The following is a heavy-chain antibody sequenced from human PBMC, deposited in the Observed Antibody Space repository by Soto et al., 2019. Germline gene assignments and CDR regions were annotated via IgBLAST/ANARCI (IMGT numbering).Heavy chain of an antibody. D-gene: IGHD4-17*01. CDR2: INPSGDTT. Sequence: VKVSCKASGYTFTTYYIHWVRQAPGQGLEWMGMINPSGDTTTFAQKFQGRVTMTRDTSTSTLYMELSSLRSDDTAVYYCTRDGDYHKIDYWGQGTLVTVSP. CDR1: GYTFTTYY. J-gene: IGHJ4*02. V-gene: IGHV1-46*01. CDR3: TRDGDYHKIDY.